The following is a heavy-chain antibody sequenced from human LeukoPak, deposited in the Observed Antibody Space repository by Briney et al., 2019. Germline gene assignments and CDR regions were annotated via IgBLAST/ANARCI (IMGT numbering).Heavy chain of an antibody. CDR2: ISGSGGST. CDR1: GFTFSSYA. J-gene: IGHJ4*02. D-gene: IGHD2-15*01. Sequence: GGSLRLSCAASGFTFSSYAMSWVRQAPGKGLEWVSAISGSGGSTYYAGSVKGRFTISRDNSKNTLYLQMNSLRAEDTAVYYCAKDLSSSSSVVVVAAKHDYWGQGTLVTVSS. V-gene: IGHV3-23*01. CDR3: AKDLSSSSSVVVVAAKHDY.